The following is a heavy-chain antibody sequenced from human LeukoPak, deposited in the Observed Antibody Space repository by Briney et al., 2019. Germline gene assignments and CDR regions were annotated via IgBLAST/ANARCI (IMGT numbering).Heavy chain of an antibody. D-gene: IGHD5-12*01. CDR3: ARHRYSGSDTQGFDY. V-gene: IGHV5-51*01. CDR2: VYPSNSET. Sequence: PGESLKISCKGLGYSFSSYWNAWVRQRPGKGLEWMGIVYPSNSETRYSPSFQGQVTISADKSISTGYLQWSSLKASDTAMYFCARHRYSGSDTQGFDYWGHGTLVTVSS. CDR1: GYSFSSYW. J-gene: IGHJ4*01.